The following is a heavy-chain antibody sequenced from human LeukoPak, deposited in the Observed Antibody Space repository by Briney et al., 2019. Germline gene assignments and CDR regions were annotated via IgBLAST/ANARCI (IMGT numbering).Heavy chain of an antibody. CDR1: GFTFDRYT. Sequence: GGSLRLSCAASGFTFDRYTIHWVRQAPGKGLEWVSLMRGRFTISRDNSKNCLYLQMNSLRTEDTALYYCAKEHSSGWPNLDSWGRGTLVTVSS. V-gene: IGHV3-43*01. J-gene: IGHJ4*02. D-gene: IGHD6-19*01. CDR3: AKEHSSGWPNLDS.